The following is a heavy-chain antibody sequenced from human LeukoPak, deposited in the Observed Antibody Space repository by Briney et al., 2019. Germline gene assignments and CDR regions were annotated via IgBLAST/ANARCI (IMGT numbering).Heavy chain of an antibody. V-gene: IGHV3-7*01. D-gene: IGHD1-1*01. J-gene: IGHJ3*02. CDR2: IKQDGSEK. CDR1: GFTFSSYW. Sequence: GGSLRLSCAASGFTFSSYWMSWVRQAPGKGLEWVANIKQDGSEKYYVDSVKGRFTISRDNAKNSLYLQMNSLRAKDTAVYYCARVRGERLSGAFDIWGQGTMVTVSS. CDR3: ARVRGERLSGAFDI.